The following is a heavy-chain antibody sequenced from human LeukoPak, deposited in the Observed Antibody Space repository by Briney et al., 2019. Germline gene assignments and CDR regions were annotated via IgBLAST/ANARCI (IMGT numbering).Heavy chain of an antibody. CDR2: IYTSGST. J-gene: IGHJ3*02. D-gene: IGHD3-16*01. Sequence: SETLSLTCTVSGGSISSSNYYWSWIRQPAGKGLEWIGRIYTSGSTNYNPSLKSRVTISVDTSKNQFSLRLSSVTAADTAVYYCAREVHDYVWGSQHDAFDIWGQGTMVTVSS. V-gene: IGHV4-61*02. CDR1: GGSISSSNYY. CDR3: AREVHDYVWGSQHDAFDI.